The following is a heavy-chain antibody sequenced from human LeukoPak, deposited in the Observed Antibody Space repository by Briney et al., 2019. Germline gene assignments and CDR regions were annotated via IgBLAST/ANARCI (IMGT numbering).Heavy chain of an antibody. Sequence: SETLSLTCTVSGGSISSSSYYWGWIRQPPGKGLEWIGSIYYSGSTYYNPSLKSRVTISVDTSKNQFSLKLSSVTAADTAVYYCAREVPGSGSYFHAFDIWGQGTMVTVSS. CDR1: GGSISSSSYY. CDR2: IYYSGST. V-gene: IGHV4-39*07. D-gene: IGHD3-10*01. J-gene: IGHJ3*02. CDR3: AREVPGSGSYFHAFDI.